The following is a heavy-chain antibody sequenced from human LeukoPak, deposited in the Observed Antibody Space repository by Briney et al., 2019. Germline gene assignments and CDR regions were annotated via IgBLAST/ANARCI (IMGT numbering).Heavy chain of an antibody. CDR2: ISSSGSTI. J-gene: IGHJ5*02. Sequence: GGSLRLSCAASGFTFSDYYMSWIRQAPGKGLEWVSYISSSGSTIYYADSVKGRFTISRDNSKNTLYLQMNSLRAEDTAVYYCVRDSPYCGGDCYSKTRNWFDPWGQGTLVTVSS. CDR3: VRDSPYCGGDCYSKTRNWFDP. CDR1: GFTFSDYY. V-gene: IGHV3-11*04. D-gene: IGHD2-21*02.